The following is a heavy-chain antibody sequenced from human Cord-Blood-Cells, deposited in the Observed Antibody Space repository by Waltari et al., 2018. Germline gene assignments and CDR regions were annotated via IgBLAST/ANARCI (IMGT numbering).Heavy chain of an antibody. CDR1: GFTFSSYA. Sequence: QVQLVESGGGVVQPGRSLRLSCAASGFTFSSYAMHWVRQAPGKGLEGVAVISYDGSNNYYADSVKCRFTISRDNSKNTLYLQMNGLRAEDTAVYYCARDAEGAGSYYFDYWGQGTLVTVSS. D-gene: IGHD1-26*01. V-gene: IGHV3-30-3*01. CDR3: ARDAEGAGSYYFDY. J-gene: IGHJ4*02. CDR2: ISYDGSNN.